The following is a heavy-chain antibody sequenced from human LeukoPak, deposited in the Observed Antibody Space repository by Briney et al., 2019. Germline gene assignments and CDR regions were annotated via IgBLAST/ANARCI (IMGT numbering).Heavy chain of an antibody. V-gene: IGHV3-30*03. CDR2: ISYAGDDGSNI. D-gene: IGHD3-22*01. CDR3: ARVVGYYDSSGYSDY. J-gene: IGHJ4*02. Sequence: AGGSLILSCAAAGFMFRSHAMHWVRQAPGKGLEWVAVISYAGDDGSNIYYVDSVKGRFTISRDNSKSTLYLQMNSLRPEDTAVYYCARVVGYYDSSGYSDYWGQGTLVTVSS. CDR1: GFMFRSHA.